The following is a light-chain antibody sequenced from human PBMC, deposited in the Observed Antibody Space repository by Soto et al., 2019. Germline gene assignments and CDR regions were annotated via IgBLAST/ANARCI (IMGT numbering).Light chain of an antibody. J-gene: IGKJ5*01. CDR1: QTISSW. CDR2: DAS. V-gene: IGKV1-5*01. Sequence: IQMTQSPSTLSGAGGDRATMTCRASQTISSWLAWYQQKPGKAPKLLIYDASNLESGVPSRFSGSGSGTEFTLTISSLQPDDFATYYCQQYNSYPITFGQGTRLEI. CDR3: QQYNSYPIT.